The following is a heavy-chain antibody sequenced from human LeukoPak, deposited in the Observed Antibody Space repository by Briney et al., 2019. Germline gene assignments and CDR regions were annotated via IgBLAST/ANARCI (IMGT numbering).Heavy chain of an antibody. CDR3: ARCRGIPSMGIAPATPDY. CDR2: IYHSGST. Sequence: PSETLSLTCTVSGGSISSGGYYWSWIRQPPGKGLEWIGYIYHSGSTYYNPSLKSRVTISVDRSKNQFSLKLSSVTAADTAVYYCARCRGIPSMGIAPATPDYWGQGTLVTVSS. D-gene: IGHD6-13*01. CDR1: GGSISSGGYY. J-gene: IGHJ4*02. V-gene: IGHV4-30-2*01.